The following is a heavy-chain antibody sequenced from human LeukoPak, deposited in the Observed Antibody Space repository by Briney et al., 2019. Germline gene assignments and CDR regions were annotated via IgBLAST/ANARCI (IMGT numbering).Heavy chain of an antibody. Sequence: GGSLRLSCAASGFTFSSYAMHWVRQAPGKGLEWVAVISYDGSNKYYADSVKGRFTISRDNSKNTLYPQMNSLRAEDTAVYYCARDHLGDWGQGTLVTVSS. J-gene: IGHJ4*02. CDR1: GFTFSSYA. CDR2: ISYDGSNK. CDR3: ARDHLGD. D-gene: IGHD1-26*01. V-gene: IGHV3-30*04.